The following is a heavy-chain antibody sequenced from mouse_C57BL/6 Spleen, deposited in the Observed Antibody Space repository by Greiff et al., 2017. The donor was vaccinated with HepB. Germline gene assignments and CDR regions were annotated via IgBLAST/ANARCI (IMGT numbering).Heavy chain of an antibody. CDR3: ARLGSSYRYFDV. CDR2: IYPGSGST. CDR1: GYTFTSYW. J-gene: IGHJ1*03. Sequence: QVQLQQPGAELVQPGASVKMSCKASGYTFTSYWITWVKQRPGQGLEWIGDIYPGSGSTNYNEKFKSKATLTVDTSSSTAYMQLSSLTSEDSAVYYCARLGSSYRYFDVWGTGTTVTVSS. D-gene: IGHD1-1*01. V-gene: IGHV1-55*01.